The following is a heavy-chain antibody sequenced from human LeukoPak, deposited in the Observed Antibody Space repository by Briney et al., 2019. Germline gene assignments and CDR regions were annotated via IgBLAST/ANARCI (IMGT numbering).Heavy chain of an antibody. CDR1: GFTFDDYA. V-gene: IGHV3-43*02. CDR3: AKVPTPTGFYMYF. Sequence: GGSLRLSCAASGFTFDDYAMHRVRQGPGKGLEWVSYISGDGSTTYYAESVKGRFTISRDNSKTSLYQQMNSLRTEDTALYYCAKVPTPTGFYMYFWGQGTLVTVSS. J-gene: IGHJ4*02. D-gene: IGHD3-9*01. CDR2: ISGDGSTT.